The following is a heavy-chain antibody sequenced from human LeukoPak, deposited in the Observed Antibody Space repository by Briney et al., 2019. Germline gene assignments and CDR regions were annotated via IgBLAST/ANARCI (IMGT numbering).Heavy chain of an antibody. CDR1: GGSFSGYY. J-gene: IGHJ5*02. CDR2: INHSGST. CDR3: ARGTNWFDP. V-gene: IGHV4-34*01. Sequence: PSETLSLTCAVYGGSFSGYYWSWIRQPPGKGLEWIGEINHSGSTNYNPSLKSRVTISVDTSKNQLSLKLSSVTAADTAVYYCARGTNWFDPWGQGTLVTVSS.